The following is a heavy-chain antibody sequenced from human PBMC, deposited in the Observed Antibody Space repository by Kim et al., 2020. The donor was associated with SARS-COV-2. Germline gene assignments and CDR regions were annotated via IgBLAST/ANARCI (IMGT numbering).Heavy chain of an antibody. Sequence: STYYTPSLKSRVTISVDTSKNQFSLKLSSVTAADTAVYYCARLQWLVLDYWGQGTLVTVSS. J-gene: IGHJ4*02. CDR2: ST. D-gene: IGHD6-19*01. CDR3: ARLQWLVLDY. V-gene: IGHV4-39*01.